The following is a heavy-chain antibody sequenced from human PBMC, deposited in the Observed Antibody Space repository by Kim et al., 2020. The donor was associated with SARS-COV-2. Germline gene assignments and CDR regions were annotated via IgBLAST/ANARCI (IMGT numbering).Heavy chain of an antibody. J-gene: IGHJ3*01. V-gene: IGHV3-74*01. Sequence: GGSLRLSCAPSGVAVTTYWMHWVRQAPGQGLEWVSFIKTDGTTTGYADSVRGRFTISRDNARNTLYMQMNSLRVEDTAVYYCVNFVIEGAWGQGTRVSV. CDR3: VNFVIEGA. D-gene: IGHD3-9*01. CDR1: GVAVTTYW. CDR2: IKTDGTTT.